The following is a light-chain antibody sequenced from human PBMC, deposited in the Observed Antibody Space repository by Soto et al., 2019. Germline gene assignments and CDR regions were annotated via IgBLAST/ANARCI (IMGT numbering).Light chain of an antibody. CDR2: GAS. V-gene: IGKV3-20*01. CDR1: QSVSSSY. CDR3: QQYGSSPRA. Sequence: EIVLTQSPGALSLSPGERATLSCGASQSVSSSYLAWYQQKPGQAPRLLIYGASTRATGIPDRFSGSGSGTDFPFTNSRMEAGDFAVYYCQQYGSSPRAFGQGTKVEIK. J-gene: IGKJ1*01.